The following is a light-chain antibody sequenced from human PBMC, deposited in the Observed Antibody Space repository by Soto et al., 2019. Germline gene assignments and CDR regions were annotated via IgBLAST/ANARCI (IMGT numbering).Light chain of an antibody. CDR1: QSITRY. CDR3: QQSYSTLALT. CDR2: AAS. J-gene: IGKJ4*01. V-gene: IGKV1-39*01. Sequence: DIQMTQSPSSLSASVGDRVTITCRASQSITRYLNWYQQKPGKAPKLLIYAASSLLSGVPSRFSGSGSGTDFTLTISSLQPEDFATYYCQQSYSTLALTFGGGTKVDIK.